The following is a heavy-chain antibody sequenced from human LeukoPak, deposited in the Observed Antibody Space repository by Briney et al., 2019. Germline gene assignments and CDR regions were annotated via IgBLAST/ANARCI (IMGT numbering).Heavy chain of an antibody. J-gene: IGHJ4*02. D-gene: IGHD2-21*02. CDR3: AKRVVVTATTYYFDY. CDR1: GFTFSSYA. CDR2: ISASGGRT. Sequence: PGGSLRLSCAASGFTFSSYAMSWVRQAPGKGLEWVSAISASGGRTYYADSVKGRFTISRDDSKSTLYLQMNSLRAEDTALYYCAKRVVVTATTYYFDYWGQGTLVTVSS. V-gene: IGHV3-23*01.